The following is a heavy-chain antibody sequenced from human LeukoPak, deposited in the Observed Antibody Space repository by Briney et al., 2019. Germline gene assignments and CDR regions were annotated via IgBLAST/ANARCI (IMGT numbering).Heavy chain of an antibody. CDR3: ARKAYGLDV. J-gene: IGHJ6*04. V-gene: IGHV3-7*03. Sequence: GGSLTLSCAPSGFTFSSYWMSWVRQAPGKGLEWVANIKQDGSEKYYVDSVKGRFTISRDNAKNSLYLQMNSLRAEDTAVYYCARKAYGLDVWGKGTTVTVSS. CDR1: GFTFSSYW. CDR2: IKQDGSEK.